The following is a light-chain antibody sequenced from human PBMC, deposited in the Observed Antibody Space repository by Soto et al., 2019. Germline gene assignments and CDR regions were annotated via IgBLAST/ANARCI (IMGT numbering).Light chain of an antibody. CDR3: SSYAGRNIYV. V-gene: IGLV2-14*02. Sequence: QSVLTQPASVSGSPGQSVTISCTGTSSDFGSYKFVSWYQHHPGKVPKVIIYETSKRPSGVSDRFSGSKSGNTASLTVSGLQAEDEADYYCSSYAGRNIYVFGTGTKLTVL. CDR2: ETS. CDR1: SSDFGSYKF. J-gene: IGLJ1*01.